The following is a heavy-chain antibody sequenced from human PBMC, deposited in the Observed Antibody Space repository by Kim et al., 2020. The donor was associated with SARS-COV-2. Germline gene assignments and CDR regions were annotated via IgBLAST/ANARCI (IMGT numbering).Heavy chain of an antibody. CDR2: IRPDGSVK. J-gene: IGHJ4*02. V-gene: IGHV3-7*01. CDR1: GFIFSDFW. Sequence: GGSLRLSCSISGFIFSDFWMNWVRQVPGRGLEWVANIRPDGSVKMYVDSVKGRFTISRDNAKNSLYLQMNNLRDEDTAVYYCASWGECRGVSTNYWGQGILVPFSP. D-gene: IGHD3-10*01. CDR3: ASWGECRGVSTNY.